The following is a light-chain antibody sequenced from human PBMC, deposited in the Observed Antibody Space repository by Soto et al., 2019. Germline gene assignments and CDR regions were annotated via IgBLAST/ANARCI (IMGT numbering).Light chain of an antibody. Sequence: DIQMTQSPSSLSASVGDSVTITCRASQSISHFLNWYQQKPGKAPKLLIYAASTLESGVPSRFSGSASGTDFTLTISSLLPEDFATYYCQQSYNNPQTFGQGTILEFK. J-gene: IGKJ2*01. V-gene: IGKV1-39*01. CDR1: QSISHF. CDR3: QQSYNNPQT. CDR2: AAS.